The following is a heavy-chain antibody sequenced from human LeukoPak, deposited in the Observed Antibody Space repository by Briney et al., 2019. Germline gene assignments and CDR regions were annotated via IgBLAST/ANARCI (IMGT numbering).Heavy chain of an antibody. D-gene: IGHD2-2*01. J-gene: IGHJ4*02. CDR1: GFTFSSYA. CDR2: ISSNGGST. Sequence: GGSLRLSCAASGFTFSSYAMHWVRQAPGKGLEYVSAISSNGGSTYYANSVKGRLTISRDNSKNTLYLQMGSLRAEDMAVYYCARDRKAGRSTSWTYDYWGQGTLVTVSS. V-gene: IGHV3-64*01. CDR3: ARDRKAGRSTSWTYDY.